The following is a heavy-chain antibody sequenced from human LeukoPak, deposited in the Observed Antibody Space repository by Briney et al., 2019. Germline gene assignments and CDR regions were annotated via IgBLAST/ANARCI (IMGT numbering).Heavy chain of an antibody. J-gene: IGHJ4*02. V-gene: IGHV1-69*04. CDR3: ARQADYYDSSGFYY. CDR1: GGTLSSYG. CDR2: IIPILGMA. Sequence: SVKVSCKASGGTLSSYGISWVRQAPGQGLEWMGRIIPILGMANYAQKFQGRVTITADKYTITAYMELSSLRSEDTAVYYCARQADYYDSSGFYYWGQGTLVTVSS. D-gene: IGHD3-22*01.